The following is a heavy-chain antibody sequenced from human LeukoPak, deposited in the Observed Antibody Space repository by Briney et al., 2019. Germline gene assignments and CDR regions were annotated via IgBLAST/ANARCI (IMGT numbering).Heavy chain of an antibody. V-gene: IGHV3-21*01. CDR1: GFTFSSYS. J-gene: IGHJ4*02. CDR2: ISSSSSYI. Sequence: GGSLRLSCAASGFTFSSYSMNWVRQAPGMGLEWVSSISSSSSYIYYADSVKGRFTISRDNAKNSLYLQMNSLRAEDTAVYYCARDQRTSYGGNSVFDYWGQGTLVTVSS. CDR3: ARDQRTSYGGNSVFDY. D-gene: IGHD4-23*01.